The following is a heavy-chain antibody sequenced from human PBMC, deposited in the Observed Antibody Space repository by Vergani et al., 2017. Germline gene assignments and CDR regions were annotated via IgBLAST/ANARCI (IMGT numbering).Heavy chain of an antibody. J-gene: IGHJ2*01. D-gene: IGHD2-15*01. CDR3: ARPATYWYFDL. CDR1: GYTFTGYY. V-gene: IGHV1-2*02. Sequence: QVQLVQSGAEVKKPGASVKVSCKASGYTFTGYYMHWVRQAPGQGLEWMGWINPNSGGTNYEQKFQGRVTMTRDTSISTAYMELSRLRSDGTAVYYCARPATYWYFDLWGRGTLVTVSS. CDR2: INPNSGGT.